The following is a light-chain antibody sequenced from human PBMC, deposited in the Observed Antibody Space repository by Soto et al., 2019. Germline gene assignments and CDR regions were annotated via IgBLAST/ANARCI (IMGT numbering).Light chain of an antibody. Sequence: EIVLSQSPGTLSLSPGERATLSCRASQSVSSTYLAWYQQKPGQAPRLLIYGASNRATGIPYRFSGSASGTDFTLTINRLEPEDFAIYYCQQYGDSRTFGQGTKLEIK. V-gene: IGKV3-20*01. CDR3: QQYGDSRT. CDR2: GAS. CDR1: QSVSSTY. J-gene: IGKJ2*01.